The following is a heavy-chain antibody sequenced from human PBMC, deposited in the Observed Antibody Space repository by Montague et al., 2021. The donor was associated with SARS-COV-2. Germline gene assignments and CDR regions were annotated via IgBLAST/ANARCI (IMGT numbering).Heavy chain of an antibody. CDR1: AGSLSSRSNY. J-gene: IGHJ4*02. Sequence: ETLSLTCTVSAGSLSSRSNYWGWIRQPPGMGLQWIGSVDSAGSTYYSPSLKSRVIISLDTSKNQFSLKLSSVTAADTAVYYCARDEYNRYWYKYWGQGALVTVSS. CDR2: VDSAGST. D-gene: IGHD2-8*02. V-gene: IGHV4-39*07. CDR3: ARDEYNRYWYKY.